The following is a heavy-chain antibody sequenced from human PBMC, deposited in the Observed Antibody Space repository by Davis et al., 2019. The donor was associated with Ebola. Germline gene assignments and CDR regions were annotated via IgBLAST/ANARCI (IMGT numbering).Heavy chain of an antibody. CDR2: INQDGSEK. Sequence: GESLKISCAASGFSFSNYWMSWVRQAPGKGLQWVGQINQDGSEKYYVDSVKGRFTISRDNAKNSLYLQMNSLRAEDTAVYYCARDATGTTFDSWGQGTLVTVSS. CDR1: GFSFSNYW. D-gene: IGHD1-1*01. J-gene: IGHJ4*02. V-gene: IGHV3-7*01. CDR3: ARDATGTTFDS.